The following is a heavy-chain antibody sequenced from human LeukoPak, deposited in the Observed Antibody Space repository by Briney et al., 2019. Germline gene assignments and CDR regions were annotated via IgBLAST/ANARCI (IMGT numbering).Heavy chain of an antibody. CDR1: GFPFSGYW. CDR3: ARGGYSYGYDY. V-gene: IGHV3-7*01. CDR2: INQDGSVL. D-gene: IGHD5-18*01. J-gene: IGHJ4*02. Sequence: GGSLRLSCAASGFPFSGYWMDWVRQAPGKGMEWVANINQDGSVLYYAPSVKGRFTISRDNAKNSLYPQMNSLRAEDTAVYYCARGGYSYGYDYWGQGTLVTVSS.